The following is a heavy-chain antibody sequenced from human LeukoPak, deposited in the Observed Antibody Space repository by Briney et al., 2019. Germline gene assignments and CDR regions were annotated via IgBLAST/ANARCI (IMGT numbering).Heavy chain of an antibody. Sequence: GRSLRLSCAASGFTFSSYAMSWVRQAHGKGLEWVSGMSCLGGSTYYADSVKGRFTISRDNSKNTLYLQMNSLRAEDTAVYYCAKDQYSSGNWFDPWGQGTLVTVSS. D-gene: IGHD6-25*01. CDR1: GFTFSSYA. J-gene: IGHJ5*02. CDR2: MSCLGGST. V-gene: IGHV3-23*01. CDR3: AKDQYSSGNWFDP.